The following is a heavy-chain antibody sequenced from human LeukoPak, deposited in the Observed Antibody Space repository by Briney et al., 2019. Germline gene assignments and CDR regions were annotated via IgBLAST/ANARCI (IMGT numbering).Heavy chain of an antibody. J-gene: IGHJ3*02. D-gene: IGHD3-10*01. Sequence: SQTLSLTCTVSGGSISSGGYYWSWIRQHPGKGPEWIGYIYYSGSTYYNPSLKSRVTISVDTSKNQFSLKLSSVTAADTAVYYCARGRNDYGSGSYSVAFDIWGQGTMVTVSS. V-gene: IGHV4-31*03. CDR3: ARGRNDYGSGSYSVAFDI. CDR2: IYYSGST. CDR1: GGSISSGGYY.